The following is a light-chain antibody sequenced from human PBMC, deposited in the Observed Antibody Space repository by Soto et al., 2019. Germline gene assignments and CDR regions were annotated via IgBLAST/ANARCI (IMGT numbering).Light chain of an antibody. V-gene: IGKV3-20*01. Sequence: EIVLTQSPGTLSLSPGERATLSRRASQSVSSSYLAWYQQKPGQAPRLLIYDASSRATGIPDRFSGSGSGTDFTLTISRLEPEDFAVYYCQQYGSSPLTFGQGTKLEIK. CDR3: QQYGSSPLT. CDR2: DAS. J-gene: IGKJ2*01. CDR1: QSVSSSY.